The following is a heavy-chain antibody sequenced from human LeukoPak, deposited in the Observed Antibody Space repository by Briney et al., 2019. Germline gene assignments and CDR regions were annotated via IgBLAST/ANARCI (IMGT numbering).Heavy chain of an antibody. CDR3: ARDRQWSITDY. CDR1: GFTFSSYW. V-gene: IGHV3-7*04. CDR2: IKGDGSEK. Sequence: PGGSLRLSCTASGFTFSSYWMSWVRQAPGKGLEWVANIKGDGSEKHHVDSVKGRFTISRDNAKSSLSLQMNSLRAEDTAVYYCARDRQWSITDYWGQGTLVTVSS. J-gene: IGHJ4*02. D-gene: IGHD2-15*01.